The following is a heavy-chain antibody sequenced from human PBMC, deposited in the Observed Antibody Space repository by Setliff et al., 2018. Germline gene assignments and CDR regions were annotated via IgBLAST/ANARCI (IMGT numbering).Heavy chain of an antibody. CDR3: AREPTRTGGFYYLDV. J-gene: IGHJ6*03. V-gene: IGHV4-4*08. D-gene: IGHD2-2*01. CDR2: IYSSGST. CDR1: GGSISSYS. Sequence: SETLSLTCNVSGGSISSYSWSWIRQPPGKGLEWIGYIYSSGSTNYNPSLKSRVAISRDTSTNQLSLELRSVTAADTAVYYCAREPTRTGGFYYLDVWGEGTTVTVSS.